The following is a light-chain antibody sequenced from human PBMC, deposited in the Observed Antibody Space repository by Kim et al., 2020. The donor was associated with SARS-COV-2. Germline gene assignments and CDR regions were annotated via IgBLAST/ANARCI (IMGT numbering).Light chain of an antibody. Sequence: SYELTQPPSVSVAPGKTARLTCGGNNIGTKSVHWYQQQPGQAPVLVIYYASDRPSGIPERFSGSNSGNTATLTISRVEAGDEADYYCQVWDSSSDHVVFGGGTQLTVL. V-gene: IGLV3-21*04. CDR2: YAS. CDR1: NIGTKS. J-gene: IGLJ2*01. CDR3: QVWDSSSDHVV.